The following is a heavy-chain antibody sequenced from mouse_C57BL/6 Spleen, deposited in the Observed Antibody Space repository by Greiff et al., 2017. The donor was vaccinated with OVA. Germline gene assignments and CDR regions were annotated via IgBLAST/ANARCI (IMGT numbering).Heavy chain of an antibody. D-gene: IGHD1-1*01. J-gene: IGHJ2*01. CDR3: AREGLRYGY. Sequence: QVQLKESGAELARPGASVKLSCKASGYTFTSYGISWVKQRTGQGLEWIGEIYPRSGNTYYNEKFKGKATLTADKSSSTAYMELRSLTSEDSAVYFCAREGLRYGYWGQGTTLTVSS. V-gene: IGHV1-81*01. CDR1: GYTFTSYG. CDR2: IYPRSGNT.